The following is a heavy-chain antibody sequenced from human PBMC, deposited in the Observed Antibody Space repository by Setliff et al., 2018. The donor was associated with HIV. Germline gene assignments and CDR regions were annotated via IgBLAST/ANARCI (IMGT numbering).Heavy chain of an antibody. J-gene: IGHJ4*02. CDR3: ARDLRSSHGSPNYFDY. CDR1: GFPLYTYD. V-gene: IGHV3-48*03. D-gene: IGHD2-15*01. CDR2: IGNSGSPI. Sequence: GGSLRLSCEASGFPLYTYDMNWVRQAPGKGLEWVSYIGNSGSPIYYADSVKGRFTISRDNAKNTLYLQMNSLRVEDTAVYYCARDLRSSHGSPNYFDYWGRGALVTVSS.